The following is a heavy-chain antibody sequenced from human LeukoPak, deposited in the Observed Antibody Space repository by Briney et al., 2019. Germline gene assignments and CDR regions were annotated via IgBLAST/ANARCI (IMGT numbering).Heavy chain of an antibody. CDR1: GYSISSGFY. D-gene: IGHD3-10*01. V-gene: IGHV4-38-2*02. CDR2: INHSGST. CDR3: ARQRYYGSGSWVYYYYYMDV. Sequence: SETLSLTCTVSGYSISSGFYWGWIRQPPGKGLEWIGEINHSGSTNYNPSLKSRVTISVDTSKNQFSLKLSSVTAADTAVYYCARQRYYGSGSWVYYYYYMDVWGKGTTVTISS. J-gene: IGHJ6*03.